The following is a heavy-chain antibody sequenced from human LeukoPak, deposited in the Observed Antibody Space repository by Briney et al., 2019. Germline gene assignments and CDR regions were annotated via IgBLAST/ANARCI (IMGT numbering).Heavy chain of an antibody. CDR1: GFTFSSYG. Sequence: GGSLRLSCAASGFTFSSYGMSWVRQAPGQGLEWVSAISGSGGSTYYADSVKGRFTISRDNSKNTLYLQMNSLRAEDTAVYYCAKRSVVGVWGAYYFDYWGQGTLVTVSS. CDR3: AKRSVVGVWGAYYFDY. J-gene: IGHJ4*02. V-gene: IGHV3-23*01. CDR2: ISGSGGST. D-gene: IGHD1-26*01.